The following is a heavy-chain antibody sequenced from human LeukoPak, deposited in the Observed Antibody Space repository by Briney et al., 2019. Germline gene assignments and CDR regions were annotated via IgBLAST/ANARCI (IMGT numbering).Heavy chain of an antibody. CDR3: ARNNADGEGRFGD. CDR1: GHSFTKYD. D-gene: IGHD3-10*01. CDR2: INTNTGNP. J-gene: IGHJ4*02. V-gene: IGHV7-4-1*02. Sequence: ASVKVSCKASGHSFTKYDMNWVRQAPGQGLEWMGWINTNTGNPTYAQGFTGRFVFSLDTSVSTAYLQINSLKAEDTAVYYCARNNADGEGRFGDWGQGTLVTVSS.